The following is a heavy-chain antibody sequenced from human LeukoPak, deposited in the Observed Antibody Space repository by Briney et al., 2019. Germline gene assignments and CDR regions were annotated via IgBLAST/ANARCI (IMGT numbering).Heavy chain of an antibody. Sequence: GGSLRLSCAASGFTFSDYYMSWIRQAPGKGLEWVSYISSSGSTIYYADSVKGRFTISRDNAKNSLYLQMNSLRAEDTAVYYCARASTYYDILTGKDYNWFDPWGQGTLVTVSS. V-gene: IGHV3-11*04. J-gene: IGHJ5*02. CDR3: ARASTYYDILTGKDYNWFDP. D-gene: IGHD3-9*01. CDR1: GFTFSDYY. CDR2: ISSSGSTI.